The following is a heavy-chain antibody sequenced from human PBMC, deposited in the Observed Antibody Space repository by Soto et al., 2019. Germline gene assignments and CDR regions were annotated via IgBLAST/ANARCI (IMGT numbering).Heavy chain of an antibody. CDR3: AREVAAAGTVSSY. D-gene: IGHD6-13*01. Sequence: SETLSLTCTVSGGSISSGGYYWSWIRQHPGKGLEWIGYIYYSGSTYYNPSLKSRVTISVDTSKNQFSLKLSSVTAADTAVYYCAREVAAAGTVSSYWGQGTLVTVSS. CDR2: IYYSGST. J-gene: IGHJ4*02. V-gene: IGHV4-31*03. CDR1: GGSISSGGYY.